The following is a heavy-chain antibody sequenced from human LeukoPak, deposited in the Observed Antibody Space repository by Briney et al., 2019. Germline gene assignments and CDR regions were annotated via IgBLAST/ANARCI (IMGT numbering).Heavy chain of an antibody. D-gene: IGHD6-19*01. J-gene: IGHJ4*02. Sequence: PGGSLRLSCTASGFSFSTYSMTWVRQGPGKGLEWVSSIYNSGSKTFYADSVKGRFTISRDNSKNTLYLQMNSLTAEDTAIYYCGKDVVPDSGWDLDYWGQGTLVTVSS. CDR3: GKDVVPDSGWDLDY. CDR2: IYNSGSKT. V-gene: IGHV3-23*05. CDR1: GFSFSTYS.